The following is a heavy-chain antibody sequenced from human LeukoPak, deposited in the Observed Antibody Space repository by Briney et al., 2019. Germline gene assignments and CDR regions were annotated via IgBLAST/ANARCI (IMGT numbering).Heavy chain of an antibody. CDR2: IYTSGST. CDR1: GGSISSYY. J-gene: IGHJ3*02. Sequence: PSETLSLTCTVSGGSISSYYWSWIRQPAGKGLEWIGRIYTSGSTNYNPSLKSRVTISVDTSKNQFSLKLSSVTAADTAVYYCARGYSSSWYSLETNAFDIWGQGTMVTVSS. CDR3: ARGYSSSWYSLETNAFDI. D-gene: IGHD6-13*01. V-gene: IGHV4-4*07.